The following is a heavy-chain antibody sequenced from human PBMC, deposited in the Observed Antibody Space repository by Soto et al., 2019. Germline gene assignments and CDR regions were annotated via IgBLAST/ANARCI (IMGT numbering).Heavy chain of an antibody. Sequence: PSETLSLTCTVSGDSISSGDYYWSWIRQSPDKGLEWIGYTYHSGRTYYKPSLKSRVTISADTSKNQFSLKLSFVTAADTAVYYCARRHYYDSSGYADALDIWGQGTSVTVSS. CDR3: ARRHYYDSSGYADALDI. J-gene: IGHJ3*02. D-gene: IGHD3-22*01. CDR2: TYHSGRT. V-gene: IGHV4-30-4*01. CDR1: GDSISSGDYY.